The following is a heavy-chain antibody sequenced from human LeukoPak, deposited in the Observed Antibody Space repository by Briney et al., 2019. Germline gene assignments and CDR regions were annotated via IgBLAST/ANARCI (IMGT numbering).Heavy chain of an antibody. CDR2: LNPDSGGT. D-gene: IGHD6-13*01. CDR1: GYTFIGYY. Sequence: ASVKVSCKASGYTFIGYYMHWVRQAPGQGLEWMGWLNPDSGGTNYAQKFQGRVTMTRDTSITTAYMELSRLRSDDTAVDYCAREGAASSSPNWFDPWGQGTLVTVSS. CDR3: AREGAASSSPNWFDP. V-gene: IGHV1-2*02. J-gene: IGHJ5*02.